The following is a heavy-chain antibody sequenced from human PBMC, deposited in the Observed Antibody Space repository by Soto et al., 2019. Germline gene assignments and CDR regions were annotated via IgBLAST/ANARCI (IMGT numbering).Heavy chain of an antibody. J-gene: IGHJ3*02. Sequence: SETLSLTCTVSGGSFSSYYWSWMRQPPGEGLEWLGYVYSSGATRYNPSLNGRVSMSVDTSKDQFSLILRSLTAADTAIYFCARFQFCSGNDCYRPFDMWGQGIMVTVSS. CDR3: ARFQFCSGNDCYRPFDM. V-gene: IGHV4-59*01. D-gene: IGHD2-15*01. CDR1: GGSFSSYY. CDR2: VYSSGAT.